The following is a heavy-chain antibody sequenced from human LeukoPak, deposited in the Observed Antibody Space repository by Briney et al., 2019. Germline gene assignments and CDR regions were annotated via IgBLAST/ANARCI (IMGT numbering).Heavy chain of an antibody. CDR1: GFTFSSYA. V-gene: IGHV3-30-3*01. Sequence: GGSLRLSCAASGFTFSSYAMHWVRQAPGKGLEWVAVISYDGSNKYYADSVKGRFTISRDNSKNTLYLQMNSLRAEDTAVYSCAREVPCYESSGYYDYWGQGTLVTVSS. CDR2: ISYDGSNK. CDR3: AREVPCYESSGYYDY. D-gene: IGHD3-22*01. J-gene: IGHJ4*02.